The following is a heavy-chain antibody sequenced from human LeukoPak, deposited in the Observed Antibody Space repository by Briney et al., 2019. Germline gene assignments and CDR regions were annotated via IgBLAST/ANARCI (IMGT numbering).Heavy chain of an antibody. CDR2: IYYSGST. D-gene: IGHD3-10*01. Sequence: SETLSLTCTVSGGSISSSSYYWGWIRQPPGKGLEWIGSIYYSGSTYYNPSLKSRVTISVDTSKNQFSLKLSSVTAADTAVYYCARESRLWFEMIDAFDIWGQGTMVTVSS. CDR3: ARESRLWFEMIDAFDI. V-gene: IGHV4-39*07. CDR1: GGSISSSSYY. J-gene: IGHJ3*02.